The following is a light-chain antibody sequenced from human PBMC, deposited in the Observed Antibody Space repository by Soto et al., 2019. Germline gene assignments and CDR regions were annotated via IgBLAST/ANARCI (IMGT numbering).Light chain of an antibody. CDR2: EVN. CDR3: SSYTRNSTYV. V-gene: IGLV2-14*01. J-gene: IGLJ1*01. CDR1: SSDIGHYNY. Sequence: QSALTQPASVSGSPGQSITISCTGTSSDIGHYNYVSWYQQYPGKAPKLMIYEVNNRPSGVSNRFSGYKSGNTASLTISGLQPEHEADYYCSSYTRNSTYVFGTGTKVTVL.